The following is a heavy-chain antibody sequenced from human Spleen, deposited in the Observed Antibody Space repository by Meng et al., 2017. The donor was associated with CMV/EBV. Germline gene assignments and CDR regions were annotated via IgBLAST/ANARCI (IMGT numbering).Heavy chain of an antibody. CDR3: ARFRGSYFFDY. CDR1: GYTLTNYA. Sequence: QVQLVQSGPELKKPGASVKVSCKASGYTLTNYAMNWVRQAPGQGLEWMGWINTNAGVPTYAQDFTGRFVFSLDTSVTTAYLQISSLEAEDTAVYYCARFRGSYFFDYWGQGTLVTVSS. CDR2: INTNAGVP. V-gene: IGHV7-4-1*02. D-gene: IGHD1-26*01. J-gene: IGHJ4*02.